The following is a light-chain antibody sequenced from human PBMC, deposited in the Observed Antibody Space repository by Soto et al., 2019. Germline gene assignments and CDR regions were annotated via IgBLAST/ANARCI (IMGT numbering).Light chain of an antibody. V-gene: IGLV2-8*01. CDR2: EVS. J-gene: IGLJ1*01. CDR1: SSDVGGYNY. Sequence: QSVLTQPPSASGSPGQSVTISCTGTSSDVGGYNYVSWYQQHPGKAPKLMIYEVSKRPSGVPDRFSGSKSGNTASLTVSGLQAEDEADYYCSSYAGSISGYVFGTGTKLTVL. CDR3: SSYAGSISGYV.